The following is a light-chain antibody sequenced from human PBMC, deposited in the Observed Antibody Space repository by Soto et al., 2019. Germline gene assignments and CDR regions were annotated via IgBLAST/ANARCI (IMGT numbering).Light chain of an antibody. V-gene: IGKV1-5*01. CDR3: NQYQTYSSS. CDR2: DAS. J-gene: IGKJ2*03. CDR1: QSVFIW. Sequence: DIQLTQSPSIVSASLGDRVTISCRASQSVFIWLAWYQQKRGKAPKLLIYDASALETGVPPRFSGSGFETEFTLSIDGLQSDDFAYYYCNQYQTYSSSFGQGTELEI.